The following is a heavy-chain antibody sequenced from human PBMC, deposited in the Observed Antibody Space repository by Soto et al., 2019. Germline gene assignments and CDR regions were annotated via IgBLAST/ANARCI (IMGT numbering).Heavy chain of an antibody. J-gene: IGHJ3*02. Sequence: QLQLQESGPGLVKPSETLSLTCIVSGVSISRTSYYWAWVRQPPGKGLEWIGTIYYSGNTYYNPSLKRRVTISIDTSENQFSLKLTSVTATDTAVYYCARQGDKGRAFDIWGQGTMVTVSS. V-gene: IGHV4-39*01. CDR1: GVSISRTSYY. CDR3: ARQGDKGRAFDI. D-gene: IGHD1-26*01. CDR2: IYYSGNT.